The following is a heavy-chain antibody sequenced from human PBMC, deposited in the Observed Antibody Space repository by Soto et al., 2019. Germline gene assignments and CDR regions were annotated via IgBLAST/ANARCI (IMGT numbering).Heavy chain of an antibody. CDR3: AREPSTVTTLYYFHY. D-gene: IGHD4-17*01. J-gene: IGHJ4*02. CDR2: ISYDGSNK. V-gene: IGHV3-30*03. CDR1: GFTFSSYG. Sequence: GALRLSWAGSGFTFSSYGMHWVRQAPGKGLEWVAGISYDGSNKNYADSVKGRFTISRDNSKNTLYLQMNSLRAEDTAVYYCAREPSTVTTLYYFHYWGRGTLVTVSS.